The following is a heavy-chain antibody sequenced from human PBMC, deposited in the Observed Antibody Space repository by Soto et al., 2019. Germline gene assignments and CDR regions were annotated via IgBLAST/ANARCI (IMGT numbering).Heavy chain of an antibody. Sequence: PSETLSLTCDVSGVSISRGGYSWNWIRQPPGKGLEWIGYIYHSGTTYYNPSLKSRVTISVDRSKNQFSLNLSSVTAADTAVYYCASGYVGYDDRVMYGMDVWGQGTTVTVS. J-gene: IGHJ6*02. D-gene: IGHD5-12*01. CDR2: IYHSGTT. CDR1: GVSISRGGYS. V-gene: IGHV4-30-2*01. CDR3: ASGYVGYDDRVMYGMDV.